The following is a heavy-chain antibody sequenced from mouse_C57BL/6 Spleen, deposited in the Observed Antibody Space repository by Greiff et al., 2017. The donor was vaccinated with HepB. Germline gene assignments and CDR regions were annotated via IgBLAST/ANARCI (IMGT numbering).Heavy chain of an antibody. CDR1: GFNIKDDY. D-gene: IGHD4-1*01. V-gene: IGHV14-4*01. Sequence: VQLQQSGAELVRPGASVTLSCTASGFNIKDDYMHWVKQRPEQGLEWIGWIDPENGDTEYASKFQGKGTITADTSSNTAYLQLSSLTSEDTAVYYCTTWDWERGFAYWGQGTLVTVSA. CDR2: IDPENGDT. CDR3: TTWDWERGFAY. J-gene: IGHJ3*01.